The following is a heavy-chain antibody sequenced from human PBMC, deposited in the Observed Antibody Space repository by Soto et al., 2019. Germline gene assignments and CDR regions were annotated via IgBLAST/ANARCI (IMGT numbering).Heavy chain of an antibody. V-gene: IGHV3-30*18. J-gene: IGHJ4*02. CDR2: ISYDGSYK. D-gene: IGHD5-12*01. CDR1: GFTFSSYG. CDR3: AKEGSVVATTPDFDY. Sequence: QVQLVESGGGVVQPGRSLRLSCAASGFTFSSYGMHWVRQAPGKGLEWVAVISYDGSYKYYAESMKGRVTIYRDNSKNTLYVQMNSLRAEDTAVYYCAKEGSVVATTPDFDYWGQGTLVTVSS.